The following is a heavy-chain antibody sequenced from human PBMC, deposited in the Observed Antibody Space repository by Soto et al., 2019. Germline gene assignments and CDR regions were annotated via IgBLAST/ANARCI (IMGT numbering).Heavy chain of an antibody. CDR1: DGSVNSGNYY. CDR2: IYYIGTT. J-gene: IGHJ4*02. V-gene: IGHV4-61*01. Sequence: ETLSLTCSVSDGSVNSGNYYWSWIRQPPGKGLEWIGHIYYIGTTDYNPSLKSRVTISVDTSKNQFSLKVTSVTAADTAVYFCAREEKQLSRYGGDFDYWGQGILVTVSS. CDR3: AREEKQLSRYGGDFDY. D-gene: IGHD3-16*01.